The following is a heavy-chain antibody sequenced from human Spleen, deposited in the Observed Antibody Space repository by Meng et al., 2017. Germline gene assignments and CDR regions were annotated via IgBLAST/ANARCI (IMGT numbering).Heavy chain of an antibody. CDR2: TYYRSKWYN. V-gene: IGHV6-1*01. J-gene: IGHJ3*02. D-gene: IGHD1-1*01. Sequence: SQTLSLTCAISGDRVSSNTAAWNWVRQSPSRGLEWLGRTYYRSKWYNEYAVSVKSRITINSDTAKNQSSLQLNSVTPEDTAVYYCARDQDDPENADLSAFDIWGQGTVVTVSS. CDR3: ARDQDDPENADLSAFDI. CDR1: GDRVSSNTAA.